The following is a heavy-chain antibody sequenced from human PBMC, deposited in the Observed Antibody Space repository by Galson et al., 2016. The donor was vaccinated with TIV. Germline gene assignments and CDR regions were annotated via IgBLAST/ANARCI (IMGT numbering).Heavy chain of an antibody. CDR2: TTSSSTYI. J-gene: IGHJ5*01. V-gene: IGHV3-21*01. CDR3: ARGSITMVWGENWFDS. CDR1: GFTFRNYR. D-gene: IGHD3-10*01. Sequence: SLRLSCAASGFTFRNYRMNWVRQAPGKGLEWVSSTTSSSTYIFYADSVKGRFTISRDNGKNSLYLQMNSLRAEDTAVYYCARGSITMVWGENWFDSWGQGTLVTVSS.